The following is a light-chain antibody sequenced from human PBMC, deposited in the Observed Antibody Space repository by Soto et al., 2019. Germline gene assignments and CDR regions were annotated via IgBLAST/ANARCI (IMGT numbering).Light chain of an antibody. CDR2: GAS. J-gene: IGKJ2*01. CDR3: HQHATSPHT. V-gene: IGKV3-20*01. Sequence: EIVLTQSPGTLSLSPGERATLSCRASQSVSSTYFPWLQQKPGQAPRLLVFGASTRATGIPDRSSGSGSGTDLTLTVSSLEPEDYAGYYCHQHATSPHTFSQGAKLEI. CDR1: QSVSSTY.